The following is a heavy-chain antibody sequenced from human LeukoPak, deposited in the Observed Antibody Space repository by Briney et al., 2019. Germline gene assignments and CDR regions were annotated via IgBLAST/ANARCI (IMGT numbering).Heavy chain of an antibody. CDR2: VYYGGST. D-gene: IGHD6-19*01. CDR3: ARHAEYNSGWYFYLDH. CDR1: GVSTSNGIYY. J-gene: IGHJ4*02. V-gene: IGHV4-39*01. Sequence: SETLSLTCAVSGVSTSNGIYYWGWVRQPPVKGLEWIGSVYYGGSTYYNPSLRSRVTMSVDTSKNQFSLRLSSVTAADTAVYYCARHAEYNSGWYFYLDHWGQGILVTVSS.